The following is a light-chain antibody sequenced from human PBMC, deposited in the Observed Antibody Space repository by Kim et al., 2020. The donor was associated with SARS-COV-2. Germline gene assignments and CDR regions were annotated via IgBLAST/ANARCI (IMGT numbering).Light chain of an antibody. Sequence: GQSITIPCSGTSSDVGNYNLVSWYQQHPGKAPKLMIYEVTKRPSGVSNRFSGSKSGNTASLTISGLQAEDEADYYCCSYAGSATLVFGGGTQLTVL. V-gene: IGLV2-23*02. J-gene: IGLJ3*02. CDR2: EVT. CDR3: CSYAGSATLV. CDR1: SSDVGNYNL.